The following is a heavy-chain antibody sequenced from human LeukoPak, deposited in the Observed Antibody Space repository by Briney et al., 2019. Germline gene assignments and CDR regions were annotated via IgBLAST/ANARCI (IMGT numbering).Heavy chain of an antibody. CDR3: ARESWHLRTNYYYGMDV. D-gene: IGHD1-14*01. CDR2: IYSSWST. Sequence: SETLSLTCTVSGGSISSDSYYWSWIRQPAGKGLEWIGRIYSSWSTNYNPSLKSRVTILVDTFKNQFSLKLSSVTAADTAVYYCARESWHLRTNYYYGMDVWGQGTTVTVSS. CDR1: GGSISSDSYY. V-gene: IGHV4-61*02. J-gene: IGHJ6*02.